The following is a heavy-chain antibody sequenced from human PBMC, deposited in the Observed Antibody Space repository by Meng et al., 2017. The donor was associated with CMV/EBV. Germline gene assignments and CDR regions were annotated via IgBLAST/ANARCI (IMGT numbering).Heavy chain of an antibody. Sequence: ASVKVSCKASGYSFSTFGITWVRQAPGQGLEWMGWISDHSRNTNYARKFEGRVTMTTDASTTTAYMDLRDRRFDDTAVYYCARARVDDVLTGYLPQGDVYYYGMDVWGLGTTVTVSS. CDR3: ARARVDDVLTGYLPQGDVYYYGMDV. D-gene: IGHD3-9*01. V-gene: IGHV1-18*01. CDR1: GYSFSTFG. CDR2: ISDHSRNT. J-gene: IGHJ6*02.